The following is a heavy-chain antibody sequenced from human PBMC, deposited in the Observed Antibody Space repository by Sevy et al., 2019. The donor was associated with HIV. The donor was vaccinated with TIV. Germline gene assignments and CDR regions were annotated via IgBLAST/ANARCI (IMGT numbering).Heavy chain of an antibody. Sequence: GGSLRLSCAASGFTFSRYDMHWVRQATGKGLEWVSAMSTAGDTYYSGSVKGRFTMSREIAKNSLYLQMNSLRAGDTAVYYCARVTWNDRALDYWGQGTLVTVSS. V-gene: IGHV3-13*01. CDR1: GFTFSRYD. J-gene: IGHJ4*02. CDR3: ARVTWNDRALDY. CDR2: MSTAGDT. D-gene: IGHD1-1*01.